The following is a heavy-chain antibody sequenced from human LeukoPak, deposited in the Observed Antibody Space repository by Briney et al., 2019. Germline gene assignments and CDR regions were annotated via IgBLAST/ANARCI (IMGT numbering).Heavy chain of an antibody. J-gene: IGHJ4*02. D-gene: IGHD2-2*01. Sequence: SVKVSCKASGGAFSSYAISWVRQAPGQGLEWMGRIIPILGIANYAQKFQGRVTITADKSTSTAYMELSSLRSEDTAVYYCARGYCSSTSCYQIDYWGQGTLVTVSS. CDR2: IIPILGIA. CDR3: ARGYCSSTSCYQIDY. CDR1: GGAFSSYA. V-gene: IGHV1-69*04.